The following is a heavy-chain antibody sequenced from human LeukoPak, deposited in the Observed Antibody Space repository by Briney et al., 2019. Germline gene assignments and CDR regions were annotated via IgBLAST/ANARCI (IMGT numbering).Heavy chain of an antibody. V-gene: IGHV3-48*03. CDR3: VRGEMATFIGHYFFMDV. CDR2: ISNSATTI. CDR1: GFTFSDYE. Sequence: PGGSLRLSCAVSGFTFSDYEMNWVRQAQGKGLEWVSYISNSATTIYYADSVRGRFTIYRDNAKNSTILQLNSLMAEDTALYYCVRGEMATFIGHYFFMDVWGKGTMVTVSS. D-gene: IGHD5-24*01. J-gene: IGHJ6*03.